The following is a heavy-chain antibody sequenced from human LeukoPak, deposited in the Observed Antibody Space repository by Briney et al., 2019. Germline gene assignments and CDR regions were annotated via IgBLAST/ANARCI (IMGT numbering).Heavy chain of an antibody. V-gene: IGHV1-69*13. J-gene: IGHJ4*02. CDR1: GGTFSSYA. Sequence: SVKVSCKASGGTFSSYAISWVRQAPGQGLEWMGGVIPIFGTANYAQKFQGRVTITADESTSTAYMELSSLRSEDTAVYYCAREAGAAAGSFDYWGQGTLVTVSS. CDR3: AREAGAAAGSFDY. D-gene: IGHD6-13*01. CDR2: VIPIFGTA.